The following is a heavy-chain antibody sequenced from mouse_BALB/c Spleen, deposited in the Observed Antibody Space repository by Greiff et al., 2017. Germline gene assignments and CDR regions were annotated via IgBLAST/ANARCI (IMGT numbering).Heavy chain of an antibody. Sequence: QVQLKQPGAELVKPGASVKLSCKASGYTFTSYWMHWVKQRPGQGLEWIGEIDPSDSYTNYNQKFKGKATLTVDKSSSTAYMQLSSLTSEDSAVYYCARAGNGYAMDYWGQGTSVTVSS. J-gene: IGHJ4*01. V-gene: IGHV1-69*02. CDR2: IDPSDSYT. CDR3: ARAGNGYAMDY. CDR1: GYTFTSYW. D-gene: IGHD4-1*01.